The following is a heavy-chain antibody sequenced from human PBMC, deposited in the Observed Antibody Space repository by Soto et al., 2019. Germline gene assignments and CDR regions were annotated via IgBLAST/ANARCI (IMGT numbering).Heavy chain of an antibody. V-gene: IGHV3-11*01. CDR2: ISSSGSTI. Sequence: GGSLRLSCAASGFTFSDYYMSWIRQAPGKGLEWFSYISSSGSTIYYADSVKGRFTISRDTAKNSLYLQMNSLRAEDTAVYYCARARDSTYDFWSGYYSYGMDVWGQGTTVTVSS. J-gene: IGHJ6*02. D-gene: IGHD3-3*01. CDR3: ARARDSTYDFWSGYYSYGMDV. CDR1: GFTFSDYY.